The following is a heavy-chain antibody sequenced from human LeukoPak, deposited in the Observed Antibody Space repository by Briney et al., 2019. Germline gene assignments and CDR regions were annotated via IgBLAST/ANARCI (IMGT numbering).Heavy chain of an antibody. CDR2: ISYDGSNK. V-gene: IGHV3-30-3*01. CDR1: GFTFSSYA. Sequence: GGSLRLSCAASGFTFSSYAMHWVRQAPGKGLEWVAVISYDGSNKYYADSVKGRFTISRDNSKNTLYLQMNSLRAEDTAVYYCARDLPGEFYGMDVWGQGTLVTVSS. CDR3: ARDLPGEFYGMDV. J-gene: IGHJ6*02. D-gene: IGHD3-10*01.